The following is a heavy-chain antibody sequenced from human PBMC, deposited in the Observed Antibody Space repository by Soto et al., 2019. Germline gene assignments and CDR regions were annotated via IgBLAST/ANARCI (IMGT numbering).Heavy chain of an antibody. CDR3: ARDAAGYCSSTSGGRYPGNWFDP. Sequence: PSETLSLTCAVSGGSISSSNWWSWVRQPPGKGLEWIGEIYHSGSTNYNPSLKSRVTISVDKSKNQFSLKLSSVTAADTAVYYCARDAAGYCSSTSGGRYPGNWFDPWGQGTLVTVSS. J-gene: IGHJ5*02. CDR1: GGSISSSNW. V-gene: IGHV4-4*02. D-gene: IGHD2-2*01. CDR2: IYHSGST.